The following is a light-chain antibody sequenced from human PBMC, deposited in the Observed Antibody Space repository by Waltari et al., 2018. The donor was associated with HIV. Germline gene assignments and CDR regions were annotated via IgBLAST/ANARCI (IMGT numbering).Light chain of an antibody. CDR1: SSNIGSNT. Sequence: QSVLTQPPSASGTPGQRVTISCSGSSSNIGSNTVHWYQQLPGTAPKLLMYSNNPRPAGVPDRFSGSKAGTSASLASSGLQSEDEADYYCATWDDSLWVFGGGTKLTVL. J-gene: IGLJ3*02. CDR3: ATWDDSLWV. V-gene: IGLV1-44*01. CDR2: SNN.